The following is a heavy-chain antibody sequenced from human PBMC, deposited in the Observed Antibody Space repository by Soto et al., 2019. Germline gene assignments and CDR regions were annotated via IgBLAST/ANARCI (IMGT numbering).Heavy chain of an antibody. Sequence: PGGSLRLSCAASGFTFSSFALSWVRQAPGKGLEWVSAISGSGDGTDYADSVKGRFTISRDNSKNTLYLQMNSLRAEDTAVYYCARDQTVAGPTTFDYCGQGTLVTVSS. CDR2: ISGSGDGT. D-gene: IGHD6-19*01. V-gene: IGHV3-23*01. CDR1: GFTFSSFA. J-gene: IGHJ4*02. CDR3: ARDQTVAGPTTFDY.